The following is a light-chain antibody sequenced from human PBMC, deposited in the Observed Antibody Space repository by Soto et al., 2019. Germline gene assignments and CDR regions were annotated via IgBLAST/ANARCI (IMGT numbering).Light chain of an antibody. V-gene: IGKV3-20*01. CDR3: QQYGSSPAT. CDR2: GAS. Sequence: IVLTQSPSTLSLSPGERATLSCRASESVRSSYLAWYQQKPGQAPRLLIYGASTRATGIPDRFTGSGSGTDFTLSVSRLEPEDFAVYFCQQYGSSPATFGQGTKVDIK. CDR1: ESVRSSY. J-gene: IGKJ1*01.